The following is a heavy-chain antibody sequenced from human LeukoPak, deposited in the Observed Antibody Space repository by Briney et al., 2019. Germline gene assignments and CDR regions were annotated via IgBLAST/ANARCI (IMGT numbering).Heavy chain of an antibody. CDR2: ISYDGSNK. CDR1: GFTFSSYA. D-gene: IGHD3-10*01. V-gene: IGHV3-30-3*01. J-gene: IGHJ4*02. CDR3: AKDPLLRGVILLYFDY. Sequence: GGSLRLSCAASGFTFSSYAMHWVRQAPGKGLEWVAVISYDGSNKYYADSVKGRFTISRDNSKNTLYLQMNSLRAEDTAVYYCAKDPLLRGVILLYFDYWGQGTLVTVSS.